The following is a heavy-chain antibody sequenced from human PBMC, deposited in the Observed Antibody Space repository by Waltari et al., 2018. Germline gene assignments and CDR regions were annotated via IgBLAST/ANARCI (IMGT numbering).Heavy chain of an antibody. J-gene: IGHJ1*01. CDR2: IIPIFGTA. V-gene: IGHV1-69*08. CDR3: ASAVAAGTRGEYFQH. CDR1: GVTFSSYA. Sequence: QVQLVQSGAAVKTPGASVKVSCKASGVTFSSYAISWVPPAPGQGLEWMGRIIPIFGTANYAQKFQGRVTITADKSTSTAYMELSSLRSEDTAVYYCASAVAAGTRGEYFQHWGQGTLVTVSS. D-gene: IGHD6-13*01.